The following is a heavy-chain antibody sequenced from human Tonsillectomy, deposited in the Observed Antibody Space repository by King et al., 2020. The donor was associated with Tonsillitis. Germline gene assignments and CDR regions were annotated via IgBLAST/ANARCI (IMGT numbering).Heavy chain of an antibody. CDR3: VKSYGGNSNGLDY. CDR2: ILYDGRTK. D-gene: IGHD4-23*01. J-gene: IGHJ4*02. V-gene: IGHV3-30*18. Sequence: QLVQSGGGVVQPGRSLRLSCAASGFTFSIFVMHWVRQAPGKGREGGAVILYDGRTKYYADSVKGRFTISRDNSKNTLYLQMNSLRAEDTAVYYCVKSYGGNSNGLDYWGQGTLVTVSS. CDR1: GFTFSIFV.